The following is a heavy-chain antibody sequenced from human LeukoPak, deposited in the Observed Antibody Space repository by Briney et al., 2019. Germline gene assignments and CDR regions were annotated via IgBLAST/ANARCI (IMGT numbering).Heavy chain of an antibody. Sequence: SETLSLTCTVSGASVSSSSYLWGWIRQPPGKGLEWIGSIYYSGSTYYNPSLKSRVTISVDTSRNQCSLKLSSVTAADTAVYYCARQVPDSRGYYLYYFDYWGQGTLVPVSS. J-gene: IGHJ4*02. CDR2: IYYSGST. CDR1: GASVSSSSYL. V-gene: IGHV4-39*01. CDR3: ARQVPDSRGYYLYYFDY. D-gene: IGHD3-22*01.